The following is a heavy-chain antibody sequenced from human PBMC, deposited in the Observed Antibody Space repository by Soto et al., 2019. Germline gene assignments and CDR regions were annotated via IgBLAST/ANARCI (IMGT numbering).Heavy chain of an antibody. CDR2: ISGGGEVI. D-gene: IGHD5-12*01. CDR3: AGEYNGWDS. CDR1: GLSFSNND. V-gene: IGHV3-48*03. Sequence: EVQLVQSGGGLVQPGGSLRLSCAASGLSFSNNDMNWVRQAPGKGLEWISYISGGGEVINYAESVKGRFTVSGDNAKNSLYLQMNSLRAEDTALYYCAGEYNGWDSWGQGTLVTVSS. J-gene: IGHJ4*02.